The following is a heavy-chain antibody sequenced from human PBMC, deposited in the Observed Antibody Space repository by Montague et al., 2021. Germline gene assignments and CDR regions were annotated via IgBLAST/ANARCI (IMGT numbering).Heavy chain of an antibody. J-gene: IGHJ6*03. CDR1: RSLINSDYY. Sequence: SETLSLTCTVSRSLINSDYYWGWIRQPPGKGLGWMGSVSHGGRTYYNPSLKSRVTISVDTSNNHFSLKLSSVTAADTAMYYCAGERDRYYYMDIWGKGTTITVSS. CDR3: AGERDRYYYMDI. V-gene: IGHV4-38-2*02. CDR2: VSHGGRT.